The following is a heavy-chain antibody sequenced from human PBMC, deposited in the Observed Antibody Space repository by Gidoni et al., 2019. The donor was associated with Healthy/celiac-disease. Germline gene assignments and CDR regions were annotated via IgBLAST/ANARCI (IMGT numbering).Heavy chain of an antibody. CDR3: ARGHYALRYFDWLSKSPEGYYFDY. CDR2: MNPNSGNT. CDR1: GYTFTSYD. Sequence: QVQLVQSGAEVKKPGASVKVSCKASGYTFTSYDINWVRQATGQGLEWMGWMNPNSGNTGYAQKFQGRVTMTRNTSISTAYMELSSLRSEDTAVYYCARGHYALRYFDWLSKSPEGYYFDYWGQGTLVTVSS. V-gene: IGHV1-8*01. D-gene: IGHD3-9*01. J-gene: IGHJ4*02.